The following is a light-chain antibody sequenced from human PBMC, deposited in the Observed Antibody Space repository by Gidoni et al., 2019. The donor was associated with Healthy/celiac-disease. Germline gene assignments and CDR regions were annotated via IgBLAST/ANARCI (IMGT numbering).Light chain of an antibody. J-gene: IGKJ4*01. CDR3: QQYYSYPPT. V-gene: IGKV1-8*01. Sequence: RITQSPSSLSASTGDRVTITCRASQGISSYLAWYQQKPGKAPKLLIYAASTLQSGVPSRFSGSGSGTDFTLTISCLQSEDFATYYCQQYYSYPPTFGGGTKVEIK. CDR2: AAS. CDR1: QGISSY.